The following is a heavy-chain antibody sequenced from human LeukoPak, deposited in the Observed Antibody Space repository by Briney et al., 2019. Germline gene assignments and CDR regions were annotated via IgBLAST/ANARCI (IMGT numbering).Heavy chain of an antibody. CDR3: VRAGGLPRDNAFDL. CDR2: VYYTGGT. V-gene: IGHV4-59*01. Sequence: ETLSLTCSVSGGSISVYYWTWIRQPPGKGQEWIGFVYYTGGTNYNPSLKSRVTMSVDTSNNQFSMKLTSVTAADTAVYYCVRAGGLPRDNAFDLWGQGTKVTVSS. CDR1: GGSISVYY. D-gene: IGHD3-10*01. J-gene: IGHJ3*01.